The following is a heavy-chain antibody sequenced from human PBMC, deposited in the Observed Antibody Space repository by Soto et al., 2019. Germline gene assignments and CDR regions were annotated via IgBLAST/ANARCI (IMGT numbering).Heavy chain of an antibody. CDR1: GFTFDDYA. Sequence: GGSLRLSCSASGFTFDDYAMHWVRQAPGKGLEWVSGISWNSGSIGYADSVKGRFTISRDNAKNSLYLQMNSLRAEDTALYYCARATGGIYSSWPAFDYLGQGTLVTVFS. D-gene: IGHD6-6*01. V-gene: IGHV3-9*01. J-gene: IGHJ4*02. CDR3: ARATGGIYSSWPAFDY. CDR2: ISWNSGSI.